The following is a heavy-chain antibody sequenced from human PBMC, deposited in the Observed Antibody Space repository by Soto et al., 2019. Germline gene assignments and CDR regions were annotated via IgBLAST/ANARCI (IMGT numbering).Heavy chain of an antibody. CDR1: GFTFSSYS. J-gene: IGHJ4*02. V-gene: IGHV3-21*01. CDR2: ISSSSSYI. Sequence: PGGSLRLSCVASGFTFSSYSMNWVRQAPGKGLEWVSSISSSSSYIYYADSVKGRFTISRDNAKNSLYLQMNSLRAEDTAVYYCARDNNPYFDFWGQGTLVTVSS. D-gene: IGHD1-1*01. CDR3: ARDNNPYFDF.